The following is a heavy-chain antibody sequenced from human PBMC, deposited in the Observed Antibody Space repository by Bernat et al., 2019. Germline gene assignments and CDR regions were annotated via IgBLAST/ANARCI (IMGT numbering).Heavy chain of an antibody. J-gene: IGHJ4*02. Sequence: QVQLVESGGGVVQPGRSLRLSCAASGFTFSSYGMHWVRQAPGKGLEWVAVISYDGSNKYYVDSVKGRFSISRDNSKKTVYLQMNSLRAEDTAVYYCVKDRQGYCSGGSCYLFDYWGQGTVVTVSS. CDR1: GFTFSSYG. CDR3: VKDRQGYCSGGSCYLFDY. V-gene: IGHV3-30*18. CDR2: ISYDGSNK. D-gene: IGHD2-15*01.